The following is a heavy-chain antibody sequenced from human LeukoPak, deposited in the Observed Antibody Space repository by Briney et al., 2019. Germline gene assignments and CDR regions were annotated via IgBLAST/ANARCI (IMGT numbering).Heavy chain of an antibody. V-gene: IGHV3-48*04. CDR1: GFTFSSYG. Sequence: GGSLRLSCAASGFTFSSYGMHWVRQAPGKGLEWISYISTTANSIYYADSVKGRFTISRDSAKNSLYLQMSSLRAEDTAVYYCARPVNYGGYDYYYYGMDVWGKGTTVTVSS. CDR3: ARPVNYGGYDYYYYGMDV. D-gene: IGHD5-12*01. CDR2: ISTTANSI. J-gene: IGHJ6*04.